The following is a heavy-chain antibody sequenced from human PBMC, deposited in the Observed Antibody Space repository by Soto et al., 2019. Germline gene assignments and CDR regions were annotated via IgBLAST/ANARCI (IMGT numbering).Heavy chain of an antibody. CDR3: ARDLRYCSGGSCYRYGMDV. CDR2: ISGSGGST. Sequence: EVQLLESGGGLVQPGGSLRLSCAASGFTFSSYAMSWVRQAPGKGLEWVSAISGSGGSTYYADSVKGRFTISRDNSKNTLYLQMNSLRAEDTAVYYCARDLRYCSGGSCYRYGMDVWGQGTTVTVSS. D-gene: IGHD2-15*01. J-gene: IGHJ6*02. CDR1: GFTFSSYA. V-gene: IGHV3-23*01.